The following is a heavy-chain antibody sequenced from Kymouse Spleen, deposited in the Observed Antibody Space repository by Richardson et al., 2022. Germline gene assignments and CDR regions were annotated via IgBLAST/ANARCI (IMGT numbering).Heavy chain of an antibody. V-gene: IGHV4-59*01. D-gene: IGHD6-19*01. J-gene: IGHJ4*02. CDR1: GGSISSYY. CDR2: IYYSGST. CDR3: ARAGYSSGWYIFDY. Sequence: QVQLQESGPGLVKPSETLSLTCTVSGGSISSYYWSWIRQPPGKGLEWIGYIYYSGSTNYNPSLKSRVTISVDTSKNQFSLKLSSVTAADTAVYYCARAGYSSGWYIFDYWGQGTLVTVSS.